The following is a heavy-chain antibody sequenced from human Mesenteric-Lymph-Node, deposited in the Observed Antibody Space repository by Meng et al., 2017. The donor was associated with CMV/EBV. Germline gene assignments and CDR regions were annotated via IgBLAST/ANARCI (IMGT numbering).Heavy chain of an antibody. CDR3: ARGVRGVITIYQYHALDV. J-gene: IGHJ6*02. V-gene: IGHV4-34*01. Sequence: SFSGYYWSWLRQAPGKGLEWIGDTNNSGRTNYNPSLKSRVTISGDTSKNQFSLRLSSVTAADTAVYYCARGVRGVITIYQYHALDVWGQGTTVTVSS. CDR2: TNNSGRT. D-gene: IGHD3-10*01. CDR1: SFSGYY.